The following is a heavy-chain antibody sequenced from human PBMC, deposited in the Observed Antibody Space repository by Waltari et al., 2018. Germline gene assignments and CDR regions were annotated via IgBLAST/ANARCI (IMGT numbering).Heavy chain of an antibody. Sequence: QLQLQESGPGLVKPSETLSLTCTVSGGSISSSSYYWGWIRQPPGKGLEWIGSIYYSGSTYYNPSLKSRVTISVDTSKNQFSLKLSSVTAADTAVYYCALLRYFDKPTDDYRGQGTLVTVSS. D-gene: IGHD3-9*01. CDR1: GGSISSSSYY. J-gene: IGHJ4*02. V-gene: IGHV4-39*07. CDR2: IYYSGST. CDR3: ALLRYFDKPTDDY.